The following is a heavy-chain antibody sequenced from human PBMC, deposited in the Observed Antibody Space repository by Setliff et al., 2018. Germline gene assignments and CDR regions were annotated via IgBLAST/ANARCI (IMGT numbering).Heavy chain of an antibody. V-gene: IGHV3-23*01. D-gene: IGHD6-19*01. Sequence: ETLSLTCTVSGCSISSSNWWTWVRQGPGKGLEWVSAISGGGSRTYYADSVKGRFTISRDNSKNTLYLQMNTLRADDTAVYYCARDTSGRDVFDMWGQGTMVTVSS. CDR3: ARDTSGRDVFDM. CDR1: GCSISSSN. CDR2: ISGGGSRT. J-gene: IGHJ3*02.